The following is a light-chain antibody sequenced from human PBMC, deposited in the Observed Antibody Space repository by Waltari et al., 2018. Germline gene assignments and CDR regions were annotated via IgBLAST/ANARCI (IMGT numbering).Light chain of an antibody. Sequence: DIQMTQSPSTLSASVGDRVTITCRASQSINIWLAWYQQKPGKAPKLLIDKASNLASGVPSRFSGSGSGTEFTLTINSLQPDEFATYYCQQYYTFSVTFGQGTRLEIK. V-gene: IGKV1-5*03. CDR3: QQYYTFSVT. CDR1: QSINIW. CDR2: KAS. J-gene: IGKJ5*01.